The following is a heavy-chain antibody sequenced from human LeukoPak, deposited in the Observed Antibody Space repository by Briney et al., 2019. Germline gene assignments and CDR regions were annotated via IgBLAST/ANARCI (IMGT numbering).Heavy chain of an antibody. CDR3: ARQPSGYCILHY. J-gene: IGHJ4*02. D-gene: IGHD3-22*01. V-gene: IGHV3-53*01. CDR1: VFTFSSSY. Sequence: GGSLRLSCAASVFTFSSSYVNWVRQAPGKGLEWVSVIYSGGSTYYSDSVKGRFTISRDKSKNTLYLQMNSLRAEDTAVYYCARQPSGYCILHYWGQGPLVTVSS. CDR2: IYSGGST.